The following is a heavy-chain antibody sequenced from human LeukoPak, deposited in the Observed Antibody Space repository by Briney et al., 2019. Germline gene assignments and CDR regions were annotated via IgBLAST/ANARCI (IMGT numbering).Heavy chain of an antibody. D-gene: IGHD3-3*01. Sequence: GSSVKVSCKASGGTFSSYAISWARQAPGQGLEWMGGIIPIFGTANYAQKFQGRVTITADESTSTAYMELSSLRSEDTAVYYCARDYDFWSGYLDYWGQGTLVTVSS. CDR3: ARDYDFWSGYLDY. J-gene: IGHJ4*02. CDR2: IIPIFGTA. CDR1: GGTFSSYA. V-gene: IGHV1-69*01.